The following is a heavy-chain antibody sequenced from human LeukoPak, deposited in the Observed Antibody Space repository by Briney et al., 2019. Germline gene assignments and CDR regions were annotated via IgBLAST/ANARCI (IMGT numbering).Heavy chain of an antibody. CDR2: ISWNSGSI. V-gene: IGHV3-9*01. D-gene: IGHD3-22*01. J-gene: IGHJ4*02. CDR1: EFTFDDYA. CDR3: AKGALYDSRGYFDY. Sequence: GGSLRLSCAASEFTFDDYAMHWVRQAPGKGLEWVSSISWNSGSIGYADSVKGRFTISRDNPKNSLYLQMNSLRAEDTALYYCAKGALYDSRGYFDYWGQGSLVTVSS.